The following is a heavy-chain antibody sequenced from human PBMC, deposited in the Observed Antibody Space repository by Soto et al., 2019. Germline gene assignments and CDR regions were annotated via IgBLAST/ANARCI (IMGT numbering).Heavy chain of an antibody. CDR2: IYYSGST. D-gene: IGHD3-9*01. Sequence: QLQLQESGPGLVKPSETLSLTCTVSGGSISSSSYYWGWIRQPPGKGLEWIGSIYYSGSTYYNPSLKSRVTISVDTSKNPFSLQLSSLTAADTAVYYCARLADILTGYPLDYWGQGTLVTFSS. J-gene: IGHJ4*02. CDR3: ARLADILTGYPLDY. CDR1: GGSISSSSYY. V-gene: IGHV4-39*01.